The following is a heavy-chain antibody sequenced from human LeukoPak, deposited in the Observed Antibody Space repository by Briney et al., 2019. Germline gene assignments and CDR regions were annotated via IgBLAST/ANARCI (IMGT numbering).Heavy chain of an antibody. CDR1: GFTFISYA. V-gene: IGHV3-23*01. CDR3: ARQHCSGGDCYFFD. D-gene: IGHD2-15*01. CDR2: ISGSGDTT. Sequence: GGSLRLSCAASGFTFISYAMSWVRQAPGKGLEWVSAISGSGDTTYSADSVRGRFTISRDNSKNTLYLQLNSLKAEDTAVYYCARQHCSGGDCYFFDWGQGTLVTVSS. J-gene: IGHJ4*02.